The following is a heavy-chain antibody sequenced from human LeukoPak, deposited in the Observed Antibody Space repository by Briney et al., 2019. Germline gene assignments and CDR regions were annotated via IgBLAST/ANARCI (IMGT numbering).Heavy chain of an antibody. Sequence: PSETLSLTCTVSGGSISSSSYYWGWIRQPPGKGLERIGSIYYSGSTYYNPSLKSRVTISVDTSKNQFSLKLSSVTAADTAVYYCAREESYSGSYHFDYWGQGTLVTVSS. CDR2: IYYSGST. CDR3: AREESYSGSYHFDY. CDR1: GGSISSSSYY. J-gene: IGHJ4*02. V-gene: IGHV4-39*07. D-gene: IGHD1-26*01.